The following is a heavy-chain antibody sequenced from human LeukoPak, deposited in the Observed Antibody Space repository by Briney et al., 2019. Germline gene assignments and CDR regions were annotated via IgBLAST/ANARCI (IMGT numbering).Heavy chain of an antibody. J-gene: IGHJ4*02. V-gene: IGHV5-51*01. CDR2: IYPGDSDT. Sequence: GESLQISCKGSGYSFTSYWIGWVRQLPGKGLEWMGIIYPGDSDTRYSPSFQGQVTISADKSISTAYLQWSSLKASDTAMYYCARRTLDDYGGNTLFDYWGQGTLVTVYS. CDR3: ARRTLDDYGGNTLFDY. D-gene: IGHD4-17*01. CDR1: GYSFTSYW.